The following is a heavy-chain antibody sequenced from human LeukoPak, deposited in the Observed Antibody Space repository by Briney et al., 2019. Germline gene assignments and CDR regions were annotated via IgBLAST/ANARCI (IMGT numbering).Heavy chain of an antibody. V-gene: IGHV3-73*01. J-gene: IGHJ6*02. CDR3: TRRSSGSAYYYYGMDV. Sequence: GGSLKLSCAASGFTFSGSAMHWVRQASGKGLEWVGRISSKANSYATAYAASVKGRFTISRDDSKNTAYLQMNSLKTEDTAVYYCTRRSSGSAYYYYGMDVWGQGTTVTVSS. CDR1: GFTFSGSA. D-gene: IGHD3-10*01. CDR2: ISSKANSYAT.